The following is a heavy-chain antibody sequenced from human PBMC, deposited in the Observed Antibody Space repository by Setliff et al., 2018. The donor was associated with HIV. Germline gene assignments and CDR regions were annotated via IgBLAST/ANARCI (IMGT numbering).Heavy chain of an antibody. J-gene: IGHJ6*02. CDR3: ARGQKMYLMITMLGGYYYYHMDV. Sequence: SVKVSCKASGYTFSDYDVAWVRQAPGQGLEWMGGIIPIFGTTHYAQKFQGRVTITTDESTNTAYMELGSLRSEDTAVYYCARGQKMYLMITMLGGYYYYHMDVWGQGTTVTVSS. CDR1: GYTFSDYD. D-gene: IGHD3-10*02. V-gene: IGHV1-69*05. CDR2: IIPIFGTT.